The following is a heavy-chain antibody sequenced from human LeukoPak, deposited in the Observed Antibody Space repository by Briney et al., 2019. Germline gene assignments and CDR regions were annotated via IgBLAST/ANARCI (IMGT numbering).Heavy chain of an antibody. V-gene: IGHV4-59*01. Sequence: SETLSLTCAVYGGSFSGYYWSWIRQPPGKGLEWIGYIYYSGSTNYNPSLKSRVTISVDTSKNQFSLKLSSVTAADTAVYYCARLGADYYYYMDVWGKGTTVTVSS. J-gene: IGHJ6*03. CDR2: IYYSGST. CDR1: GGSFSGYY. CDR3: ARLGADYYYYMDV. D-gene: IGHD3-16*01.